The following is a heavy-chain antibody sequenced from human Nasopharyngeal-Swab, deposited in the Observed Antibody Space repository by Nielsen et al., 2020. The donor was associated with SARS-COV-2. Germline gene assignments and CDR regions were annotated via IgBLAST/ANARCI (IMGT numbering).Heavy chain of an antibody. J-gene: IGHJ4*02. CDR1: GFTFSSYT. V-gene: IGHV3-21*06. CDR2: ISPTSDYI. Sequence: GESLKISCAASGFTFSSYTMNWVRQAPGKGLEWVSSISPTSDYIYYAESVKGRFTISRDNAKNSRYLQMNSLRAEDTAVYYCASDSRYWGQGTLVTVSS. CDR3: ASDSRY. D-gene: IGHD2-2*01.